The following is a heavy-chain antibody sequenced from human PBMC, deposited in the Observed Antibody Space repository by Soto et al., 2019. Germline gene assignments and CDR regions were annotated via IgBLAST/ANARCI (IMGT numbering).Heavy chain of an antibody. J-gene: IGHJ3*02. CDR3: ARHFGIVVVGPGAFDI. CDR1: GGSISSSSYY. V-gene: IGHV4-39*01. D-gene: IGHD2-15*01. CDR2: IYYSGRT. Sequence: QLQLQESGPGLVKPSETLSLTCTVSGGSISSSSYYWGWIRQPPGKGLEWIGSIYYSGRTYYNPSLKSRVTISVDTSKNQFSLKLSSVTAADTAVYYCARHFGIVVVGPGAFDIWGQGTMVTVSS.